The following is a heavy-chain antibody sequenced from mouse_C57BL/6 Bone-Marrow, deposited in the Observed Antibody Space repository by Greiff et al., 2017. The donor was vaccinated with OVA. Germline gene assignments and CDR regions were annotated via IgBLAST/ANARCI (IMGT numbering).Heavy chain of an antibody. Sequence: EVNLVESGGGLVKPGGSLKLSCAASGFTFSDYGMHWVRQAPEKGLEWFAYISSGSSTFYYADTVKGRFTISRDNAKNTLFLQMTSLRSEDTSMYYCARINYWYFDVWGTGTTLTVSS. CDR1: GFTFSDYG. V-gene: IGHV5-17*01. J-gene: IGHJ1*03. CDR3: ARINYWYFDV. CDR2: ISSGSSTF.